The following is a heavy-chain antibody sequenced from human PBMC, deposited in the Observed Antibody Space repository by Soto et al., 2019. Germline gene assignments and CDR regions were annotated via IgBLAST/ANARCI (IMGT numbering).Heavy chain of an antibody. CDR1: GYTFTNYW. Sequence: HGESLKISCKGSGYTFTNYWIGWVRQMPGKGLEWMGIIYPGDSDIRYSPSFQGQVTISADKSITTAYLQWSSLKASDTAMYYCANTPGIAALGLPEFTYYGMDVWGQGTTVTV. CDR2: IYPGDSDI. J-gene: IGHJ6*02. V-gene: IGHV5-51*01. D-gene: IGHD6-13*01. CDR3: ANTPGIAALGLPEFTYYGMDV.